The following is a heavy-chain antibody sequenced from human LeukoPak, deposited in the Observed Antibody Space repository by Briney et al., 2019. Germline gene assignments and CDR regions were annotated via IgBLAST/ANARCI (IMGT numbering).Heavy chain of an antibody. D-gene: IGHD2-2*01. J-gene: IGHJ4*01. CDR3: ARVGGYCSSTSNCYSNY. CDR1: GFTFSSYT. CDR2: ISSTSGYM. Sequence: GGSLRLSCAASGFTFSSYTMNWVRQAPGKGLEWVSSISSTSGYMYYADSVKGLFTISRDNAKNSLYLQMNSPRAEDTAVYYCARVGGYCSSTSNCYSNYWGQGTLVTVSS. V-gene: IGHV3-21*01.